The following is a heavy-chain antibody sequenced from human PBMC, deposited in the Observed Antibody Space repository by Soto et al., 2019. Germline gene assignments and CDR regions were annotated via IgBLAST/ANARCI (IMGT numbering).Heavy chain of an antibody. D-gene: IGHD3-10*01. CDR1: GGSVKSPSHY. CDR3: ARNASGRGWFDP. J-gene: IGHJ5*02. Sequence: QVQLKESGPRLVRPSETLSLTCSVSGGSVKSPSHYWSWIRQSPGKGLEWIGNVYYIGTTDYNPSLENRVTILVDRPDNHFSLKLRSVTVDDTAVYYCARNASGRGWFDPWGQGVPVTVSS. CDR2: VYYIGTT. V-gene: IGHV4-61*03.